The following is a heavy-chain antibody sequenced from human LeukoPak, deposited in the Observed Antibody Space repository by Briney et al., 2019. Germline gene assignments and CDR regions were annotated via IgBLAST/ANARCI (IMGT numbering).Heavy chain of an antibody. Sequence: SETLSLTCSVSGDSIYWSWVRQSPGTGLQWIGTVFSGGATSYSPSLKSRVTISVDTSKNQFSLKLSSVTAADTAVYYCARGLSGAGHDAFDIWGQGTMVTVSS. J-gene: IGHJ3*02. D-gene: IGHD6-19*01. V-gene: IGHV4-59*12. CDR3: ARGLSGAGHDAFDI. CDR1: GDSIY. CDR2: VFSGGAT.